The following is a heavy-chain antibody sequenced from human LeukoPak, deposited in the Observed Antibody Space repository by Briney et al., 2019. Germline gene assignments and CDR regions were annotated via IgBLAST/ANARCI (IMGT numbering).Heavy chain of an antibody. D-gene: IGHD6-19*01. CDR2: ISWNSGSI. J-gene: IGHJ4*02. Sequence: GRSLRLSCAASGFTFDDYAMHWVRQAPGKGLEWVSGISWNSGSIGYADSVKGRFTISRDNAKNSLYLQMNSLRAEDTALYYCAKDSRGIAVAVEYWGQGTLVTVSS. CDR1: GFTFDDYA. CDR3: AKDSRGIAVAVEY. V-gene: IGHV3-9*01.